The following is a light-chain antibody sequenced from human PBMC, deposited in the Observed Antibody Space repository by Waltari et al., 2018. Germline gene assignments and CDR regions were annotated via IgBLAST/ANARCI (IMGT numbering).Light chain of an antibody. V-gene: IGLV2-23*02. Sequence: QSALTQPASVSGSPGQSITIYCTGTSRAVGGYDLVSWYQQPPGKVPKLMVYGVSKWPSGVSSRFSCSILGNKAALTTTGAQADDESDYYCVLYMGSGIWVFGGGTKLTVL. CDR2: GVS. J-gene: IGLJ3*02. CDR1: SRAVGGYDL. CDR3: VLYMGSGIWV.